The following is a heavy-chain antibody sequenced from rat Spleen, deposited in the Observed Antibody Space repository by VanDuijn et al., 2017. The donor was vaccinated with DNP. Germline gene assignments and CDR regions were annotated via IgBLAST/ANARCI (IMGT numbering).Heavy chain of an antibody. CDR2: ITYGGGNT. CDR1: GFTFSNFG. Sequence: EVDLVETGGGLVQPGRSMKLSCGVSGFTFSNFGMTWVRQAPAKGLEWVAYITYGGGNTYYGDSVKGRFTVSRDNAKSTLYLQMDSLRSEDTATYYCARGSSSMYWYFDFWGPGTMVTVSS. J-gene: IGHJ1*01. V-gene: IGHV5-25*01. D-gene: IGHD1-2*01. CDR3: ARGSSSMYWYFDF.